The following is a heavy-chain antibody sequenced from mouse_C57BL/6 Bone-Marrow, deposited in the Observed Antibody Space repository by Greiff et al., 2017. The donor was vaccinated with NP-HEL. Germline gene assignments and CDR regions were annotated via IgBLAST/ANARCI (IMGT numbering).Heavy chain of an antibody. CDR2: IYPYNGVS. CDR3: ARAGCPYYFDY. J-gene: IGHJ2*01. V-gene: IGHV1-31*01. Sequence: EVKLMESGPELVKPGASVKISCKASGYSFTGYYMHWVKQSHGNILDWIGYIYPYNGVSSYNQKFKGKATLTVDKSSSTAYMELRSLTSEDSAVYDCARAGCPYYFDYGGQGTTLTVSA. CDR1: GYSFTGYY.